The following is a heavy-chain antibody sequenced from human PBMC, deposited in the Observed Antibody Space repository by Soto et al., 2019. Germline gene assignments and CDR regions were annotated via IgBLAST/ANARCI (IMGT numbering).Heavy chain of an antibody. V-gene: IGHV4-34*01. D-gene: IGHD4-17*01. CDR1: GGSFSDYY. CDR2: INHSGSI. J-gene: IGHJ4*01. CDR3: ARGTTVVPPSFDY. Sequence: SETLSLTCAVYGGSFSDYYWTWVRQPPGKGLEWIGEINHSGSINYNPSLESRLTISVDTSKNQFSLNLRSVTAADTAVYYCARGTTVVPPSFDYWGHATLVTVSS.